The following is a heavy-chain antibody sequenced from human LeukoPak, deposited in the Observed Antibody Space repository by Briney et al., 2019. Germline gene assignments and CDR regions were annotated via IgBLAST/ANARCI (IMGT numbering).Heavy chain of an antibody. CDR1: GGSISSDY. D-gene: IGHD3-22*01. J-gene: IGHJ4*02. CDR2: IYHSGST. CDR3: ARQGRYYYDSTKFTFDY. V-gene: IGHV4-59*08. Sequence: SETLSLTCTVSGGSISSDYWSWIRQPPGKGLEWIGYIYHSGSTNYNPSLKSRVTISVDTSKNQFSLNLTSVTASDTAVYYCARQGRYYYDSTKFTFDYSGQGTLVSVSS.